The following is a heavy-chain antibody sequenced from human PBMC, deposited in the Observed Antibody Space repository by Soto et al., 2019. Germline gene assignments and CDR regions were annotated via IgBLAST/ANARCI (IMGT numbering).Heavy chain of an antibody. V-gene: IGHV1-69*12. J-gene: IGHJ5*02. Sequence: QVQLVQSGAEVKKPGSSVKVSCKASGGTFSSYAINWVRQAPGQGLEWMGGIIPIFGTTTYAQKFQGRVTITADESTSTAYMELSSLRSEDMAMYYCAREGYDYGDGGNWFDPWGQGTLVTVSS. CDR2: IIPIFGTT. CDR1: GGTFSSYA. CDR3: AREGYDYGDGGNWFDP. D-gene: IGHD4-17*01.